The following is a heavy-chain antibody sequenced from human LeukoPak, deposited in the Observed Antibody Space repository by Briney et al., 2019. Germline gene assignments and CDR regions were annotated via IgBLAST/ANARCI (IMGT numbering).Heavy chain of an antibody. V-gene: IGHV4-59*08. D-gene: IGHD6-6*01. J-gene: IGHJ6*02. Sequence: NPSETLSLTCAVSGGSISSYYWSWMRQPPGKGLEWVGYIQNSAIYRAKIKSSPSLQSRVSLSIDTSKNQVSLTVNSVTAADTAVYYCARLSSTLYYSMDVWGQGPRSSSP. CDR2: IQNSAIYRAKI. CDR3: ARLSSTLYYSMDV. CDR1: GGSISSYY.